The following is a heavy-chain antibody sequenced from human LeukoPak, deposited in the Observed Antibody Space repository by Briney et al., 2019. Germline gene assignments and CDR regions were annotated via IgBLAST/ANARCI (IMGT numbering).Heavy chain of an antibody. V-gene: IGHV3-23*01. J-gene: IGHJ2*01. CDR3: ATWGIRPTSYWYFDL. CDR1: GFTFSSHS. Sequence: PGGSLRLSCAASGFTFSSHSMNWVRQAPGKGLEWVSAISGSGGSTYYADSVKGRFTISRDNSKNTLYLQMNSLRAEDTAVYYCATWGIRPTSYWYFDLWGRGTLVTVSS. CDR2: ISGSGGST. D-gene: IGHD3-16*01.